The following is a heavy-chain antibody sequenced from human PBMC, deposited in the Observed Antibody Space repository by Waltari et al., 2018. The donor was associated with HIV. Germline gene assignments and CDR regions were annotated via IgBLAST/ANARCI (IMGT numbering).Heavy chain of an antibody. CDR2: ISYSGTI. J-gene: IGHJ4*02. CDR3: ARQEDSALAASGFYLDY. V-gene: IGHV4-39*01. D-gene: IGHD5-18*01. CDR1: GGSIPSSSSF. Sequence: QLQLQESGPGLVKTSETLSLTCTVSGGSIPSSSSFWAWLRRPPGRGLEWVATISYSGTISFNPSLRSRVAVSVDTSKNQFSLRLTSVTAADTAHYYCARQEDSALAASGFYLDYWGQGTLVTVSS.